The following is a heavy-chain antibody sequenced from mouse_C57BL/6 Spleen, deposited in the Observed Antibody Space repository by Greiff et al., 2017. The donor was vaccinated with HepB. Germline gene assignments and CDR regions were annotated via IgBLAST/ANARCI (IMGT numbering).Heavy chain of an antibody. CDR1: GFTFSDAW. V-gene: IGHV6-6*01. CDR3: TRGLRAWFAY. Sequence: EVQGVESGGGLVQPGGSMKLSCAASGFTFSDAWMDWVRQSPEKGLEWVAEIRNKANNHATYYAESVKGRFTISRDDSKSSVYLQMNSLRAEDTGIYYCTRGLRAWFAYWGQGTLVTVSA. D-gene: IGHD2-4*01. J-gene: IGHJ3*01. CDR2: IRNKANNHAT.